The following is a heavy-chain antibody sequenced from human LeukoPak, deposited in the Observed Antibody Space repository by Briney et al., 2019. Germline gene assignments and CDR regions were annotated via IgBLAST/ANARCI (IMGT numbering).Heavy chain of an antibody. V-gene: IGHV1-69*05. CDR2: IILIFGTA. Sequence: GASVKVSCKASGGTFSSYAISWVRQAPGQGLEWMGGIILIFGTANYAQKFQGRVTITTDESTSTAYMELSSLRSEDTAVYYCARARQQLVHYFDYWGQGTLVTVSS. CDR1: GGTFSSYA. D-gene: IGHD6-13*01. J-gene: IGHJ4*02. CDR3: ARARQQLVHYFDY.